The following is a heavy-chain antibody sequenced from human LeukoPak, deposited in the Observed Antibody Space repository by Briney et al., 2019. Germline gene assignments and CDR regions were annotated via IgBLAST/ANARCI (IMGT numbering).Heavy chain of an antibody. V-gene: IGHV1-2*02. D-gene: IGHD1-26*01. J-gene: IGHJ6*03. CDR2: IKPNSGGT. Sequence: ASVTVSFKASGYTFTGYYMHWVRQAPGQGLEWMGWIKPNSGGTNYAQKFQGRVTMTRDTSISTAYMELSRLRSDDTAVYYCARGATPSYYYYYYYMDVWGKGTTVTVSS. CDR3: ARGATPSYYYYYYYMDV. CDR1: GYTFTGYY.